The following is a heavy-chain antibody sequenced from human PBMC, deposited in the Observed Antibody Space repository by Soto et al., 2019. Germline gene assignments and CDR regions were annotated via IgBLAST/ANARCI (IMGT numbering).Heavy chain of an antibody. J-gene: IGHJ5*02. D-gene: IGHD2-21*02. CDR1: GYTFTNYG. CDR3: ARGWWGVVVMTVVHGWFDP. CDR2: ISAYNGNT. V-gene: IGHV1-18*01. Sequence: QVQLVQSGAEVKKPGASVKVSCKASGYTFTNYGISWVRQAPGQGLEWMGWISAYNGNTNYARKLQGRVTMTTDTSTSTAYMELRSLRSGDTAVYYCARGWWGVVVMTVVHGWFDPWGQGTLVTVSS.